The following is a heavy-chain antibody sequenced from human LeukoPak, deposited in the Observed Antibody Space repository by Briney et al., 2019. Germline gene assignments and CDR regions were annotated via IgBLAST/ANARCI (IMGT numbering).Heavy chain of an antibody. CDR1: GYTFTSYG. Sequence: GASVKVSCKASGYTFTSYGISWARQAPGQGLEWMGWINPNSGGTNYAQKFQGRVTMTRDTSISTAYMELSRLRSDDTAVYYCAREDFGVVIKPFDYWGQGTLVTVSS. CDR2: INPNSGGT. CDR3: AREDFGVVIKPFDY. V-gene: IGHV1-2*02. J-gene: IGHJ4*02. D-gene: IGHD3-3*01.